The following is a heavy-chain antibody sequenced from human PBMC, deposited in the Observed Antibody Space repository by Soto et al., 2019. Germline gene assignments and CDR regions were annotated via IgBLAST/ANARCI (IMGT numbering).Heavy chain of an antibody. D-gene: IGHD3-22*01. Sequence: SVKVSCKASGYTFTGYYMHWVRQAPGQGLEWMGWINPNSGGTKYAQKFQGWVTMTRDTSISTAYMELNRLTSDDTAVYYCARSYYYDSSGYYLSGPRLSYFDYWGQGTLVTVSS. CDR2: INPNSGGT. CDR1: GYTFTGYY. V-gene: IGHV1-2*04. J-gene: IGHJ4*02. CDR3: ARSYYYDSSGYYLSGPRLSYFDY.